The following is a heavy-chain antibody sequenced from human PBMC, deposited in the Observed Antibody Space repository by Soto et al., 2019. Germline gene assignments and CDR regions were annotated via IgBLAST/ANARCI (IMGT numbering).Heavy chain of an antibody. CDR1: GFTFSSYG. CDR2: ISYDGSNK. D-gene: IGHD5-12*01. V-gene: IGHV3-30*18. Sequence: GGSLRLSCAASGFTFSSYGMHWVRQAPGKGLEWVAVISYDGSNKYYADSVKGRFTISRDNSKNTLYLQMNSLRAEDTAVYYCAKGPQITTNIVATILRRYYYYGMDVWGQGTTVTVSS. CDR3: AKGPQITTNIVATILRRYYYYGMDV. J-gene: IGHJ6*02.